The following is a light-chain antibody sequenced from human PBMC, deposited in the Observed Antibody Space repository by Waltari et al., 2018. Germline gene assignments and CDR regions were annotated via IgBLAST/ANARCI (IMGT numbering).Light chain of an antibody. J-gene: IGLJ2*01. CDR1: SSNIGAGYD. Sequence: QSVLTQPPSVSGAPGQRVTISCTGSSSNIGAGYDVHWYQQLPGTAPKLLICGNSKRPSGVPDRFSGCESGTSASLASTGLQAEDEADYYCQSYDSSLSGSTVFGGGTKLTVL. CDR2: GNS. CDR3: QSYDSSLSGSTV. V-gene: IGLV1-40*01.